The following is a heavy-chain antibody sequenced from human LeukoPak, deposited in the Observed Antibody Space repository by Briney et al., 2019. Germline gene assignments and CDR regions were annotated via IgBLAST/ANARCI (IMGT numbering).Heavy chain of an antibody. Sequence: GGSLRLSCAASGFTFSSYAMSWVRQTPGKGLEWVSAISGSGGSTYYADSVKGRFTISRDNSKNTLYLQMNSLRAEDTAVYYCAKDPTGNYYFDYWGQGTLVTVSS. CDR2: ISGSGGST. V-gene: IGHV3-23*01. CDR1: GFTFSSYA. CDR3: AKDPTGNYYFDY. J-gene: IGHJ4*02. D-gene: IGHD1-1*01.